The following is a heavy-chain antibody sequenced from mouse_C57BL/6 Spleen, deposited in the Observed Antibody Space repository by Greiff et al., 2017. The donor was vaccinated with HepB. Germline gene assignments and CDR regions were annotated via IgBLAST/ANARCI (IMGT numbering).Heavy chain of an antibody. D-gene: IGHD1-1*01. J-gene: IGHJ2*01. CDR3: ALYYGSRDY. CDR1: GYTFTSYW. CDR2: IDPSDSYT. Sequence: VQLQQPGAELVKPGASVKLSCKASGYTFTSYWMQWVKQRPGQGLEWIGEIDPSDSYTNYNQKFKGKATLTVDTSSSTAYMQLSSLTSEDSAVYYCALYYGSRDYWGQGTTLTVSS. V-gene: IGHV1-50*01.